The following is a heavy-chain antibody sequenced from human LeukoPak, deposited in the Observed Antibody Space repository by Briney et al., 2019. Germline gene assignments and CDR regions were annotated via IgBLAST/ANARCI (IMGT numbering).Heavy chain of an antibody. D-gene: IGHD2-15*01. CDR3: AAEGQWSLVHYFNS. CDR2: INPSGGST. CDR1: GYTFTSYY. Sequence: ASVKVSCKASGYTFTSYYMHWVRQAPGQGLEWMGIINPSGGSTSYAEKFQDRVTMTEDPSTDTAYLELSSLRSEDTAVYFCAAEGQWSLVHYFNSWGQGTLVTVSS. J-gene: IGHJ4*02. V-gene: IGHV1-46*01.